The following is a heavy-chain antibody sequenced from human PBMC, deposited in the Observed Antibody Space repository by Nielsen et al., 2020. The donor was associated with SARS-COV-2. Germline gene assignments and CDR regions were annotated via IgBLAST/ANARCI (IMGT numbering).Heavy chain of an antibody. CDR2: ISWNSGSI. V-gene: IGHV3-9*01. Sequence: SLKISCAASGFTFDDYAMHWVRQAPGKGLEWVSGISWNSGSIGYADSVKGRFTISRDNAKNSLYLQMNSLRAEDTALCYCAKVGAGTVDYWGQGTLVTVSS. J-gene: IGHJ4*02. D-gene: IGHD1-26*01. CDR3: AKVGAGTVDY. CDR1: GFTFDDYA.